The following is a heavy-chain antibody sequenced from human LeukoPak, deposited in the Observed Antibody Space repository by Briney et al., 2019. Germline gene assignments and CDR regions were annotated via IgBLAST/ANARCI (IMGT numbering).Heavy chain of an antibody. CDR3: ARDSYYDILTGYYANHYYGMEV. D-gene: IGHD3-9*01. J-gene: IGHJ6*02. CDR1: GGTFSSYA. V-gene: IGHV1-69*04. Sequence: ASVKVSCKASGGTFSSYAISWVRQAPGQGLEWMGRIIPILGIANYAQKFQGRVTMTTDTSTSTANMELRSLRSDDTAVYYCARDSYYDILTGYYANHYYGMEVWGQGTTVTVSS. CDR2: IIPILGIA.